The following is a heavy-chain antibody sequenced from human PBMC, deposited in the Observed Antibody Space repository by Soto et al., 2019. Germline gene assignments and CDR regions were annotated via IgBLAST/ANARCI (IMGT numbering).Heavy chain of an antibody. V-gene: IGHV4-61*01. J-gene: IGHJ4*02. CDR3: ARFVASGGTLY. Sequence: QVQLQEWGPGVVKPSETLSLTCSVSGGAVSSGSSFWNWIRQPPGRGLEWIGFINFNGRTNYNPSFKSRVTMSVDMSRNQVSLSLRSVTGADTAVYFCARFVASGGTLYWGQGSLVTVSS. D-gene: IGHD1-26*01. CDR2: INFNGRT. CDR1: GGAVSSGSSF.